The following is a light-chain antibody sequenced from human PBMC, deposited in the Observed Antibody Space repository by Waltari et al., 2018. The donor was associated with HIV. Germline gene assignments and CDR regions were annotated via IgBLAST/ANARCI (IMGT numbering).Light chain of an antibody. CDR3: GTWDGSLSGVV. J-gene: IGLJ3*02. CDR2: DND. V-gene: IGLV1-51*01. CDR1: NSDIGTNY. Sequence: QSVLTHPPSVSAAPGQKVTMSCSGTNSDIGTNYVSWYQHFPGMTPKLLIYDNDKRPSGIPDRFEGSKSGTSATLGITGLQTGDEADYYCGTWDGSLSGVVFGGGTKLTVL.